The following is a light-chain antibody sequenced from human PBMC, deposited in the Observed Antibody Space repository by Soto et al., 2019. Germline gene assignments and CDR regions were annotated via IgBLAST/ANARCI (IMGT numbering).Light chain of an antibody. CDR2: GAS. V-gene: IGKV3-20*01. Sequence: EIVLTQSPGSLSLSPVERATLSCRASQSVSSSFFAWYQQKPGQAPRLLIYGASRRATGIPDRFTGSGSGTDFTLTISRLEPEDFAVYYCQQYDSSLTFGLGTKVEIK. CDR3: QQYDSSLT. J-gene: IGKJ1*01. CDR1: QSVSSSF.